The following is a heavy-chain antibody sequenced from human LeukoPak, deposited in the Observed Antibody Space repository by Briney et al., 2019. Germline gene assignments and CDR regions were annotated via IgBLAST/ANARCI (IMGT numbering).Heavy chain of an antibody. Sequence: GGSLRLSCAASGFTFSSYAMHWVRQAPGKGLEWVAVISYDGSNKYYADSVKGRFTISRDNSKNTLYLRMNSLRAEDTAVYYCATVVRYFGPDYWGQGTLVTVSS. CDR1: GFTFSSYA. CDR2: ISYDGSNK. D-gene: IGHD3-9*01. V-gene: IGHV3-30-3*01. J-gene: IGHJ4*02. CDR3: ATVVRYFGPDY.